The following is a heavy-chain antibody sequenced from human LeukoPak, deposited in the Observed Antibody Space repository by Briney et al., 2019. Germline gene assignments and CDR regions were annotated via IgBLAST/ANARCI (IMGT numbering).Heavy chain of an antibody. J-gene: IGHJ4*02. D-gene: IGHD3-22*01. CDR1: RGSTSSDN. V-gene: IGHV4-59*08. Sequence: PPETLSLTSTLPRGSTSSDNSCPIPHPPRKGRERIGYIYYSGSTNYNPALKSRVNIPVETSKNQSSLKLSSVTAADTAVYYCASLGYYDSSGDNYWGRGTLVCVSS. CDR3: ASLGYYDSSGDNY. CDR2: IYYSGST.